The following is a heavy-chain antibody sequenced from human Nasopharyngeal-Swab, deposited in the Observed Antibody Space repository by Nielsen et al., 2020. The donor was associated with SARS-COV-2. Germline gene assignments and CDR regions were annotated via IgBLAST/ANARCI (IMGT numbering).Heavy chain of an antibody. J-gene: IGHJ4*02. V-gene: IGHV4-34*01. CDR3: ARGSVVPAAPAVDYFDY. Sequence: RQAPGKGLEWIGEINHSGSTNYSPSLKSRVTISVDTSKNQFSLKLSSVTAADTAVYYCARGSVVPAAPAVDYFDYWGQGTLVTVSS. CDR2: INHSGST. D-gene: IGHD2-2*01.